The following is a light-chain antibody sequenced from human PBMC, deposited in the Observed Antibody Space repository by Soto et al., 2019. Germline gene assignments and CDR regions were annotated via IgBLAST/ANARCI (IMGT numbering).Light chain of an antibody. Sequence: EIVLTQSPATLSLSPGERVTLSCRASQSVRSRYLAWYQQKPGQAPRLLVYGSSSRATGIPDRFSGSGSETDFTLTISRLEPEDFAVYYCQQYGISPWTFGQGTKVDI. CDR1: QSVRSRY. CDR2: GSS. V-gene: IGKV3-20*01. J-gene: IGKJ1*01. CDR3: QQYGISPWT.